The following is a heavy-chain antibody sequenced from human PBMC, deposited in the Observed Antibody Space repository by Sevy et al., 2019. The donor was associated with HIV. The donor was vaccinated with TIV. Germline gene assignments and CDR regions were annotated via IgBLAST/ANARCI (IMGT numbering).Heavy chain of an antibody. J-gene: IGHJ6*02. D-gene: IGHD2-21*02. CDR2: GYHGGST. CDR1: NYSISSGYY. CDR3: ARASGGDRLDYYGMDV. V-gene: IGHV4-38-2*01. Sequence: SETLSLTCAVSNYSISSGYYWGWIRQPPGKGLEWIGNGYHGGSTYYNPSLQSRVTISLDTSKNHFSLRLRSVTAADTAVYYCARASGGDRLDYYGMDVWGQGTTVTVS.